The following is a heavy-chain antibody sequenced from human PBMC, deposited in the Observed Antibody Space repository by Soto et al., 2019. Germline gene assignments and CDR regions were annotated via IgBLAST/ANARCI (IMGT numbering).Heavy chain of an antibody. CDR2: ISGSGGNK. CDR1: GFTFSSYA. J-gene: IGHJ4*02. Sequence: EVQLLESGGGLVQPGKSLRLSCAASGFTFSSYAMDWVRQAPGKGLEWVSIISGSGGNKNYADSVKGRFTITRDNYKNTVFLQMTSLRAEDTAVYYCATESFDHWGQGTLVTVSS. CDR3: ATESFDH. V-gene: IGHV3-23*01.